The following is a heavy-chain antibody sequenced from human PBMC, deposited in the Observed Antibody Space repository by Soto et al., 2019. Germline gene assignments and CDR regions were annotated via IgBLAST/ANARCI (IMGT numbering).Heavy chain of an antibody. CDR1: GSTCSTTY. Sequence: GGSLRLSCAAAGSTCSTTYMSWVRQAPGKGPEWVSFIYSGGSTYYIESLKGRVTMSRDNSKNTVELQMNDLRAEDTALYYCEKDINYYDSSGYFDYWGQGTLVTVSS. CDR3: EKDINYYDSSGYFDY. D-gene: IGHD3-22*01. CDR2: IYSGGST. J-gene: IGHJ4*02. V-gene: IGHV3-66*01.